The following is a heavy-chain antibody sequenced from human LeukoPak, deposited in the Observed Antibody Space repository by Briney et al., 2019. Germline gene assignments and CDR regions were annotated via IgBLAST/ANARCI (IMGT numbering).Heavy chain of an antibody. CDR3: ARDRNYYGSGSHVYDY. CDR2: ISSSSSTM. J-gene: IGHJ4*02. CDR1: GFTFSRYS. V-gene: IGHV3-48*02. D-gene: IGHD3-10*01. Sequence: AGGSLSLPCAASGFTFSRYSMNWVRQAPGKGLEWVSYISSSSSTMYYADSVKGRFTISIDNAKNSLYLQMNSLRDEDTAVYYCARDRNYYGSGSHVYDYWGQGTLVTVSS.